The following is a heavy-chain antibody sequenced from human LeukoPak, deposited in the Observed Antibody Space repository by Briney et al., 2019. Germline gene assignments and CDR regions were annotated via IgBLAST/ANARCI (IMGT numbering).Heavy chain of an antibody. Sequence: ASVKVSCKASGYTFFSYGISWVRQAPGQGLEWMGWISGYNGVTNYAQKLQGRVTMTTDTSTTTVYMELRSLRSDDTAVYYCARGDTATFDYWGQGTLVTVSS. D-gene: IGHD5-18*01. CDR1: GYTFFSYG. V-gene: IGHV1-18*01. CDR3: ARGDTATFDY. J-gene: IGHJ4*02. CDR2: ISGYNGVT.